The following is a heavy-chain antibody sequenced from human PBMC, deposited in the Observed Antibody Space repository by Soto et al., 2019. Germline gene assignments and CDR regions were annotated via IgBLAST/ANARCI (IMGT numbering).Heavy chain of an antibody. D-gene: IGHD2-15*01. CDR1: GFSLSTNGVG. CDR3: AYALRGSSYSGARCYYFDY. V-gene: IGHV2-5*02. CDR2: IYWDHTQ. Sequence: SGPTLVNPTQTLTLTCTFSGFSLSTNGVGVGWIRQPPGKTLEWLALIYWDHTQRYSPSLKSRLTITRDTSKNQVVLTVTNMDPVDTATYYCAYALRGSSYSGARCYYFDYWGQGTPVTVSS. J-gene: IGHJ4*02.